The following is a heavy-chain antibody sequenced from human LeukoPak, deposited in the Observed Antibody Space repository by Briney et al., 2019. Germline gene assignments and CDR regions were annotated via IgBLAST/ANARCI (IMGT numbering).Heavy chain of an antibody. CDR2: IRTKAYGGTT. J-gene: IGHJ4*02. V-gene: IGHV3-49*04. CDR3: TRDYYDSSGYHYYFDS. CDR1: GFTFGDYA. D-gene: IGHD3-22*01. Sequence: GGSLRLSCTASGFTFGDYALSWVRQAPGKGLEWVGFIRTKAYGGTTEYAASVKGRFTISRDDSKSIAYPQMNSLKTEDTAVYYCTRDYYDSSGYHYYFDSWGQGTLVTVSS.